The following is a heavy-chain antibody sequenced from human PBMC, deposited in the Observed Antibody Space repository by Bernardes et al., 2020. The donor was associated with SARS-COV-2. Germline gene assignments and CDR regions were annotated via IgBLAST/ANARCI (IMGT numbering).Heavy chain of an antibody. CDR3: ARDQYCARVGCARSYNSYCGMDV. J-gene: IGHJ6*02. D-gene: IGHD2-21*01. V-gene: IGHV3-30*03. Sequence: SLLLSFASSGFSFNNYAIHWVRQAPGKGLEWVADISYEGSKRNFADSVEGRFTVSRDSAKNMVYLQMNSLRSEDTAMYYCARDQYCARVGCARSYNSYCGMDVWGQGTPATVSS. CDR1: GFSFNNYA. CDR2: ISYEGSKR.